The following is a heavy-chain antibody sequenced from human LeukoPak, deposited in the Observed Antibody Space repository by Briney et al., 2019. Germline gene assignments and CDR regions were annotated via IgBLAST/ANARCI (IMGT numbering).Heavy chain of an antibody. J-gene: IGHJ4*02. CDR2: IYPGDSDT. V-gene: IGHV5-51*04. D-gene: IGHD6-13*01. CDR1: GYSFTSYW. Sequence: GESLKISCKGSGYSFTSYWIGWVRQMPGKGLEWMGIIYPGDSDTRYSPSFQGQVTISADKPISTAYLQWSSLKASDTAMYYCARAYSSSWYNFDYWGQGTLVTVSS. CDR3: ARAYSSSWYNFDY.